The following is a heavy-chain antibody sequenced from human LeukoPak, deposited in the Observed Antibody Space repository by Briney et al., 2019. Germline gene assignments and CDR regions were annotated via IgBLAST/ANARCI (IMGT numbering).Heavy chain of an antibody. J-gene: IGHJ4*02. Sequence: PSETLSLTCAVYGGPFSGYYWSWIRQPPGKGLEWIGEINHSGSTNYNPSLKSRVTISVDTSKNQFSLKLSSVTAADTAVYYCARGRDWAYDYRGQGTLVTVSS. V-gene: IGHV4-34*01. CDR2: INHSGST. CDR3: ARGRDWAYDY. CDR1: GGPFSGYY. D-gene: IGHD3/OR15-3a*01.